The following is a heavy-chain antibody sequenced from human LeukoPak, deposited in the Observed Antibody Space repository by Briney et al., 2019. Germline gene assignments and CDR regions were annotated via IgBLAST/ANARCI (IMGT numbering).Heavy chain of an antibody. J-gene: IGHJ4*02. Sequence: PGGSLRLSCAASGFTFNSYGIHWVRQAPGKGLGWVAFIWYGGSNKYYADSVKGRFTISRDNSKNTLYLQMNSLRAEDTAVYYCARARTTRGFDYWGQGTLVTVSS. V-gene: IGHV3-33*01. CDR2: IWYGGSNK. CDR3: ARARTTRGFDY. D-gene: IGHD4-17*01. CDR1: GFTFNSYG.